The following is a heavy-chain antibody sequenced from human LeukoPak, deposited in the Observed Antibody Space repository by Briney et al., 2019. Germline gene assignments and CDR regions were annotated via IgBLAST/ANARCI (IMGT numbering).Heavy chain of an antibody. V-gene: IGHV3-48*01. CDR2: ISSSSSTI. Sequence: PGGSLRLSCAASGFTFSSYSMNWVRQAPGKGLERVSYISSSSSTIYYADSVKGRFTISRDNAKNSLYLRMNSLRAEDTAVYYCARAYYDFWSGYGDAFDIWGQGTMVTVSS. J-gene: IGHJ3*02. CDR3: ARAYYDFWSGYGDAFDI. D-gene: IGHD3-3*01. CDR1: GFTFSSYS.